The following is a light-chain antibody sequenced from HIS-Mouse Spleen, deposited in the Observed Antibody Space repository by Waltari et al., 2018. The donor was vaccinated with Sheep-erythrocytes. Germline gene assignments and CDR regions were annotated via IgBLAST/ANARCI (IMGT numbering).Light chain of an antibody. V-gene: IGLV2-11*01. Sequence: QSALTQPRSVSGSPGQSVTISCTGTSSDVGGYNYVSWYQQHPGKAPKRMIYDFSNRPSGVPDRFSGSKSGNTASLTISGLQAEDEADYYCCSYAGSYNHVFATGTKVTVL. CDR2: DFS. CDR1: SSDVGGYNY. CDR3: CSYAGSYNHV. J-gene: IGLJ1*01.